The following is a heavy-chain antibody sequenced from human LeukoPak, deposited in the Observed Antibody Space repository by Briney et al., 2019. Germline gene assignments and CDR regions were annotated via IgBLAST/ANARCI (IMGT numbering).Heavy chain of an antibody. Sequence: GASVKVSCKASGYTFTSYYMHWVRQAPGQGLEWMGWISAYNGNTNYAQKLQGRVTMTTDTSTSTAYMELRSLRSDDTAVYYCARVPYYYDSSGYYHPFDYWGQGTLVTVSS. CDR2: ISAYNGNT. J-gene: IGHJ4*02. V-gene: IGHV1-18*04. CDR1: GYTFTSYY. D-gene: IGHD3-22*01. CDR3: ARVPYYYDSSGYYHPFDY.